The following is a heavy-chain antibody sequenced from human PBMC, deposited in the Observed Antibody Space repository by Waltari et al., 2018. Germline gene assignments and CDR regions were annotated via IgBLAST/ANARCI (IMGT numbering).Heavy chain of an antibody. CDR3: ARYADWGRRKFQLDY. Sequence: QVQLVQSESEWKKTGASVKISCKASGYPFFNYALNWVRQAPGQGLEWMGWTDTSNARPTYAQDFTGRFFFSWDISVRTAYLLITDLRPEDTAVYFCARYADWGRRKFQLDYWGQGTQVAVSS. CDR1: GYPFFNYA. V-gene: IGHV7-4-1*02. J-gene: IGHJ4*02. CDR2: TDTSNARP. D-gene: IGHD7-27*01.